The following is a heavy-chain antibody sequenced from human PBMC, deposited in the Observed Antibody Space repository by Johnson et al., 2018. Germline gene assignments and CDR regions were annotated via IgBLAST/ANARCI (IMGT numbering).Heavy chain of an antibody. J-gene: IGHJ6*03. Sequence: QVQLQESGPGLVKPSETLSLTCTVSGGSISSYYWSWIRQPPGKGLEWIGYIYYRGSTNYNPSLKSRVTISVDTSKKQFSLKLSSVTAADTAVYSCAGGVYCSGGSCYGHYYYYMDVWGKGTTVTVSS. CDR3: AGGVYCSGGSCYGHYYYYMDV. V-gene: IGHV4-59*01. D-gene: IGHD2-15*01. CDR2: IYYRGST. CDR1: GGSISSYY.